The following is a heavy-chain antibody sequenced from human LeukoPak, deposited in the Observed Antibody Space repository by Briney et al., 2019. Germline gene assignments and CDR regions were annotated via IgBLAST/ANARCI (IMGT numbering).Heavy chain of an antibody. CDR3: AGRSRGYSYGCFDY. CDR2: IFYSGST. CDR1: GGSISSYY. V-gene: IGHV4-59*12. D-gene: IGHD5-18*01. Sequence: SETLSLTCTVSGGSISSYYWSWIRQPPGKGLEWIGYIFYSGSTNYNPSLKSRVTISVDTSKNQFSLKLSSVTAADTAVYYCAGRSRGYSYGCFDYWGQGTLVTVSS. J-gene: IGHJ4*02.